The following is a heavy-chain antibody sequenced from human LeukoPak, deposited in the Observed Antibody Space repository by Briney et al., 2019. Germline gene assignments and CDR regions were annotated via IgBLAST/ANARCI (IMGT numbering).Heavy chain of an antibody. Sequence: GSLRLSCAASGFIFSNYEMNWVRQAPGKGREWVSYINPSGCTIYYADSVKGRFTMSRDNAKNSLYLQMNSPRAEDTAVYYCARDGGASSSWYYYYYYMDVWGKGTTVTVSS. V-gene: IGHV3-48*03. CDR1: GFIFSNYE. J-gene: IGHJ6*03. CDR2: INPSGCTI. D-gene: IGHD6-13*01. CDR3: ARDGGASSSWYYYYYYMDV.